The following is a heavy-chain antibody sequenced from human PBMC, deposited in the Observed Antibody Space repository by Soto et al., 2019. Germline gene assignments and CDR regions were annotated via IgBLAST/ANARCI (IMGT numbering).Heavy chain of an antibody. J-gene: IGHJ4*02. Sequence: QITLKESGPTLVQPTQTLTLTCTFSGFSLSTSGVGVGWIRQPPGKAREWLALIYWDDDKRYSPSLKSRHTITKDTSKNQVVLTMTSMDPVDTATYYCAHRRRRSYFDYWGQGTLVTVAS. CDR1: GFSLSTSGVG. CDR2: IYWDDDK. CDR3: AHRRRRSYFDY. V-gene: IGHV2-5*02.